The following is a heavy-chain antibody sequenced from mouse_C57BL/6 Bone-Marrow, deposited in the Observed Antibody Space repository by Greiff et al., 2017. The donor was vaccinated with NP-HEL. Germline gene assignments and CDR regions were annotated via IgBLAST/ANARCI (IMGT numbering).Heavy chain of an antibody. CDR3: AYYSNYVEAMDY. J-gene: IGHJ4*01. D-gene: IGHD2-5*01. CDR1: GYTFTGYW. Sequence: QVQLQQSGAELMKPGASVKLSCKATGYTFTGYWIAWVKQRPGHGLEWIGEILPGSGGHNSNEKLKGKAPFTVATSSTPAYMELSSLTTEYSAIYYCAYYSNYVEAMDYWGQGTSVTVSS. CDR2: ILPGSGGH. V-gene: IGHV1-9*01.